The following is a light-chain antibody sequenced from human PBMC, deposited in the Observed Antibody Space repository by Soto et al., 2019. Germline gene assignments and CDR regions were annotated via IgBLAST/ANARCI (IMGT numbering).Light chain of an antibody. J-gene: IGKJ1*01. CDR1: QSISSY. CDR3: QQSYSTPRT. V-gene: IGKV1-39*01. CDR2: AAS. Sequence: DIQMTQSPSSLSASVGDRFTITCVASQSISSYLNWYQQKPGKAPKLLIYAASSLQSGVPSRFSGSGSGTDFTLTISSLQPEDFATYYCQQSYSTPRTVGPGTKVDIK.